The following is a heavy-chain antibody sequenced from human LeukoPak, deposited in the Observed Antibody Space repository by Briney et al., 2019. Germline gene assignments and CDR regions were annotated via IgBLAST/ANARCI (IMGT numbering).Heavy chain of an antibody. D-gene: IGHD1-26*01. Sequence: PGGSLRLSCAASGFTVSSNYMSWVRQAPGKGLEWVSVIYSGGSTYYADSVKGRFTISRDNSKNTLYLQMNSLRAEDTAVYYCARDRAVGGHHAFDIWGQGTMVTVSS. CDR1: GFTVSSNY. J-gene: IGHJ3*02. V-gene: IGHV3-53*01. CDR2: IYSGGST. CDR3: ARDRAVGGHHAFDI.